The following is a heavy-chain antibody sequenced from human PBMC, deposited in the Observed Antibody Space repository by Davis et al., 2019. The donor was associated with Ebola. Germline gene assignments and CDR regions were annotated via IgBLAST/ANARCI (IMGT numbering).Heavy chain of an antibody. Sequence: MPSETLSLTCTVSGGSVSSGSYYWSWIRQPPGKGLEWIGYIYYSGSTYYNPSLKSRVTISVDTSKNQFSLKLSSVTAADTAVYYCASRKDSGYDSLYYYYGMDVWGQGTTVTVSS. D-gene: IGHD5-12*01. J-gene: IGHJ6*02. CDR3: ASRKDSGYDSLYYYYGMDV. CDR1: GGSVSSGSYY. CDR2: IYYSGST. V-gene: IGHV4-61*01.